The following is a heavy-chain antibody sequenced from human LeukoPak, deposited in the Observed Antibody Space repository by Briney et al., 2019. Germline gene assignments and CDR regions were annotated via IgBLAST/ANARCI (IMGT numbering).Heavy chain of an antibody. CDR2: IYYSGST. V-gene: IGHV4-59*08. CDR3: ARHTHPRASGLHI. Sequence: PSETLSLTCTVSGGSMSPYYWSWVRQPPGKGLEWIAYIYYSGSTNYNPSLKSRVTISVDTSKNQFSLKLSSVTAADTAVYYCARHTHPRASGLHIWGQGTMVTVSS. D-gene: IGHD3-3*01. CDR1: GGSMSPYY. J-gene: IGHJ3*02.